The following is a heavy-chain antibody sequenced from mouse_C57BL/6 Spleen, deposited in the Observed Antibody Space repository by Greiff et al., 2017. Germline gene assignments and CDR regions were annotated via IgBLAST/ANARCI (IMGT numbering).Heavy chain of an antibody. V-gene: IGHV5-4*01. CDR3: ARDDYGDAMDY. D-gene: IGHD2-4*01. Sequence: EVMLVESGGGLVKPGGSLKLSCAASGFTFSSYAMSWVRQTPEKRLEWVATISDGGSYTYYPDNVKGRFTISRDNAKNNLYLQMSHLKSEDTAMYYCARDDYGDAMDYWGQGTSGTVSS. J-gene: IGHJ4*01. CDR1: GFTFSSYA. CDR2: ISDGGSYT.